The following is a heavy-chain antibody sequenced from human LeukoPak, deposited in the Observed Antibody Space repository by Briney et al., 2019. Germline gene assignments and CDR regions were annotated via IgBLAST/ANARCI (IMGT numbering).Heavy chain of an antibody. Sequence: GGSLRLSCAASGFTFSDYWMSWVRQAPGKGLEWVSSISSSSSYIYYADSVKGRFTISRDNAKNSLYLQMNSLRAEDTAVYYCASPQAVGYWGQGTLVTVSS. CDR3: ASPQAVGY. CDR1: GFTFSDYW. V-gene: IGHV3-21*01. J-gene: IGHJ4*02. CDR2: ISSSSSYI. D-gene: IGHD6-13*01.